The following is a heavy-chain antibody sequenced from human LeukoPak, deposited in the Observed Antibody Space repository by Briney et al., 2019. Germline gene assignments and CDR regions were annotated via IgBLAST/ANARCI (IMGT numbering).Heavy chain of an antibody. Sequence: PGGSLRLSCTVSGFTVSSNSMSWVRQAPGKGLEWVSFIYSGSTHYSDSVKGRFTISRDNSKNTLYLQMNSLRAEDTAVYYCARVITRYFDWYDAFDIWGQGTMVTVSS. CDR3: ARVITRYFDWYDAFDI. CDR2: IYSGST. D-gene: IGHD3-9*01. V-gene: IGHV3-53*01. CDR1: GFTVSSNS. J-gene: IGHJ3*02.